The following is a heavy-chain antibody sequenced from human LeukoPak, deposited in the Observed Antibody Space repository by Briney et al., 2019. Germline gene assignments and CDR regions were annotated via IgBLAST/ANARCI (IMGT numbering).Heavy chain of an antibody. CDR2: VYHSGDT. D-gene: IGHD6-6*01. V-gene: IGHV4-38-2*02. CDR1: GYSITNGYY. J-gene: IGHJ5*02. Sequence: PSETLSLTCTVSGYSITNGYYWGWIRQSPGQGLEYIGSVYHSGDTYYNPSLRSRVSISVDTSKNQFSLKLTSVTATDTAVYYCARLSSLANIAARGRTWFDTWGQGSLVTVSS. CDR3: ARLSSLANIAARGRTWFDT.